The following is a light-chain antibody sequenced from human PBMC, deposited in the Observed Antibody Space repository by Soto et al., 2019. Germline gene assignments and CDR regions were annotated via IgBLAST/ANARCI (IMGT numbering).Light chain of an antibody. CDR1: QSISSW. Sequence: DIQMTQSPSTLSASVGDRVTITCRASQSISSWLAWYQQKPGKAPKLLIYDASSLESGVPSRFSGSGSGTEFTLTISSPQPDDFVTYYCQQYNSYSTWTFGQGTKVEIK. CDR3: QQYNSYSTWT. CDR2: DAS. J-gene: IGKJ1*01. V-gene: IGKV1-5*01.